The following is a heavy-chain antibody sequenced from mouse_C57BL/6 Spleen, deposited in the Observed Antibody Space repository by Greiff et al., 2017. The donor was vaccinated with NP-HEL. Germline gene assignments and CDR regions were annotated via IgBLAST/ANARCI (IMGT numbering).Heavy chain of an antibody. CDR2: IYPRSGNT. J-gene: IGHJ4*01. V-gene: IGHV1-81*01. CDR1: GYTFTSYG. D-gene: IGHD2-1*01. Sequence: QVQLQQSGAELARPGASVKLSCKASGYTFTSYGISWVKQRTGQGLEWIGEIYPRSGNTYYNEKFKGKATLTADKSSSTAYMELRSLTSEDSAVYFCARIYHGNHADYAMDYWGQGTSVTVSS. CDR3: ARIYHGNHADYAMDY.